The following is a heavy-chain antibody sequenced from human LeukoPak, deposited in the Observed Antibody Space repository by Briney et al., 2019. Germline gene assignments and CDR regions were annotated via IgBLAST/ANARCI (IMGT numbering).Heavy chain of an antibody. CDR2: ISSNGGST. Sequence: GGSLRLSCAASGFTFSGYAWSWVRQPPGKGLEYVSAISSNGGSTYYANTVKGRFTISRDNSKNTLYLQMGSLRAEDMAVYYCARGGPGYDFWSAAEGTNYMDVWGKGTTVTVSS. V-gene: IGHV3-64*01. J-gene: IGHJ6*03. CDR3: ARGGPGYDFWSAAEGTNYMDV. CDR1: GFTFSGYA. D-gene: IGHD3-3*01.